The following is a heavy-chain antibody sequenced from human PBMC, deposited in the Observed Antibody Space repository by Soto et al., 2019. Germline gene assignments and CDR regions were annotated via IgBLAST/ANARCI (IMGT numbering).Heavy chain of an antibody. CDR3: SRGPSGDKVDY. CDR2: IYYSGST. V-gene: IGHV4-39*07. Sequence: SSETLSLTFTVSCGSISSRSYYLGWIRQPPGKGLEWIGSIYYSGSTYYNPSLKSRVTISVDTSKNQFSLKLSSVSAADTAVYYCSRGPSGDKVDYWGQGTLVTVSS. D-gene: IGHD7-27*01. CDR1: CGSISSRSYY. J-gene: IGHJ4*02.